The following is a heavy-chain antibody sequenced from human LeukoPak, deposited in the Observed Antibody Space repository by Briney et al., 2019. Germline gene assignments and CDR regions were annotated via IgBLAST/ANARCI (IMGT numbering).Heavy chain of an antibody. Sequence: GGSLRLSCAASGFTFSSYAMSWVRQAPGKGLEWVPAISGSGGSTYYADSVKGRFTISRDDSKNTLYLQMNSLRAEDTAVYYCAKDGFVGATSYFDYWGQGTLVTVSS. D-gene: IGHD1-26*01. V-gene: IGHV3-23*01. CDR1: GFTFSSYA. CDR2: ISGSGGST. J-gene: IGHJ4*02. CDR3: AKDGFVGATSYFDY.